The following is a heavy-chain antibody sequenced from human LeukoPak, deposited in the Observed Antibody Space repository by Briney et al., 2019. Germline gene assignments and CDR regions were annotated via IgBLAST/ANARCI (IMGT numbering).Heavy chain of an antibody. CDR3: ARDGWGVAVLE. D-gene: IGHD6-19*01. Sequence: GASVKVSCKASGYTFTSYYMHWVRQAPGQGLEWMGIINPSGGSTSYAQKFQGRVTMTRDTSTSTVCMELSSLRSEDTAVYYCARDGWGVAVLEWGQGTLVTVSS. J-gene: IGHJ4*02. CDR1: GYTFTSYY. V-gene: IGHV1-46*01. CDR2: INPSGGST.